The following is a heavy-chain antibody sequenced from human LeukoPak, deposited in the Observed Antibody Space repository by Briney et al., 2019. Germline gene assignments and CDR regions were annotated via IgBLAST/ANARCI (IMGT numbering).Heavy chain of an antibody. D-gene: IGHD5-18*01. J-gene: IGHJ4*02. V-gene: IGHV4-59*12. CDR3: ARGGYSYGLLRMRAFDY. CDR2: IYYSGST. Sequence: SETLSLTCTVSGGSISSYYWSWIRQPPGKGLEWIGYIYYSGSTNYNPSLKSRITISVDTSKNQFSLKLSSVTAADTAVYYCARGGYSYGLLRMRAFDYWGQGTLVTVSS. CDR1: GGSISSYY.